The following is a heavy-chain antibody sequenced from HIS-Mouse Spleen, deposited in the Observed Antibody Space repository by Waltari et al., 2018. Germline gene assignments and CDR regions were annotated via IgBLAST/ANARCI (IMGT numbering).Heavy chain of an antibody. CDR3: ARSPYYDFWSGYSDNWFDP. V-gene: IGHV4-31*03. Sequence: QVQLQESGPGLVTPSPTLSLTCTVSAGSISSGGYYWSWFRQHPGKGLEWIGYIYYSGSTSYNPSLKSRVTISVDTSKNQFSLKLSSVTAADTAVYYCARSPYYDFWSGYSDNWFDPWGQGTLVTVSS. D-gene: IGHD3-3*01. CDR2: IYYSGST. J-gene: IGHJ5*02. CDR1: AGSISSGGYY.